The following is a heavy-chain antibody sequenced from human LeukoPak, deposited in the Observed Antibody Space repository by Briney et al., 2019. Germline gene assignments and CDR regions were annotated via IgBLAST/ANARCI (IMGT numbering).Heavy chain of an antibody. CDR1: GFIFSDYA. CDR2: ISPSGGFT. Sequence: GGSLRLSCAASGFIFSDYAMSWVRQAPGKGLEWVSGISPSGGFTYYADSVEGRFTISRDNSKNTLFLQMTSLRPGDTDVYSCVKALRWEVYYMDVWGEGTTVTVSS. CDR3: VKALRWEVYYMDV. J-gene: IGHJ6*03. V-gene: IGHV3-23*01. D-gene: IGHD1-26*01.